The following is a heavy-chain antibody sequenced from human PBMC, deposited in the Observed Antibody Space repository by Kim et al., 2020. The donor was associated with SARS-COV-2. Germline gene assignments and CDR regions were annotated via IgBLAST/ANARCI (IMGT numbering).Heavy chain of an antibody. D-gene: IGHD5-18*01. J-gene: IGHJ4*02. V-gene: IGHV5-51*01. CDR3: ARLGNVDTAMDLFDY. CDR2: IYPGDSDT. Sequence: GESLKISCKGSGYSFTSYWIGWVRQMPGRGLEWMGIIYPGDSDTRYSPSFQGQVTISADKSISTAYLQWSSLKASDTAMYYCARLGNVDTAMDLFDYWGQGTLVTVSS. CDR1: GYSFTSYW.